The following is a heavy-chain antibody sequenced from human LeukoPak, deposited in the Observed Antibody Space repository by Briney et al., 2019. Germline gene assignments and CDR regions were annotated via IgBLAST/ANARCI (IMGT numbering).Heavy chain of an antibody. CDR1: GGSISGGY. D-gene: IGHD4-11*01. Sequence: SETLSLTCTVTGGSISGGYWSWIRQPPGGGLEWIGYVYTSGSTNYNPSLKRRVTISVDTSKSQFDLTLSSVTAADTAVYYCAKSYFDYSTYYSYYFNLWGQGALVTVSS. J-gene: IGHJ4*02. CDR3: AKSYFDYSTYYSYYFNL. CDR2: VYTSGST. V-gene: IGHV4-4*09.